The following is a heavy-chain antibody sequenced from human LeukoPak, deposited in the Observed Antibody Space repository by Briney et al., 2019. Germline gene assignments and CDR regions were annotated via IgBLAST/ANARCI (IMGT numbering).Heavy chain of an antibody. CDR1: GGSIRSYY. V-gene: IGHV4-59*01. CDR3: ARTGSTVTMLYPFDH. Sequence: PSGALSLTCDVSGGSIRSYYWSWIRQPPGKGLEWIGYIYYSGSTNYNPSLKSRVSISVDTSKNQFSLKLSSVTAADTAVYYCARTGSTVTMLYPFDHWGQGTLVTVSS. D-gene: IGHD4-17*01. CDR2: IYYSGST. J-gene: IGHJ4*02.